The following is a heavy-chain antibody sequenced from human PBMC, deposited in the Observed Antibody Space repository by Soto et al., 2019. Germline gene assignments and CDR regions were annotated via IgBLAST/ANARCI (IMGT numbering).Heavy chain of an antibody. CDR1: GYTFTSYG. J-gene: IGHJ4*02. D-gene: IGHD6-13*01. Sequence: QVQLVQSGAEVKKPGASVKVSCKASGYTFTSYGISWVRQAPGQGLEWLGWISAYNGNTKYAQKLQGRVTMTTDTPTRTAYMELRSLRSDDTAVYYCARVLRKSRAAAGISIDYWGQGTLVTVSS. CDR3: ARVLRKSRAAAGISIDY. V-gene: IGHV1-18*01. CDR2: ISAYNGNT.